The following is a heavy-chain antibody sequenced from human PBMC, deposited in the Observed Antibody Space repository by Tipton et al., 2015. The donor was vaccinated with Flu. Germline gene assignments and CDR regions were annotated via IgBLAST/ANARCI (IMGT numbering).Heavy chain of an antibody. CDR3: ATLGNSGTDGFDI. D-gene: IGHD5-12*01. CDR1: GFTVSSKY. Sequence: SLRLSCAASGFTVSSKYMGWVRQAPGKRLQWVSVIYRGGTTYVADSVKGRCTISRDNSKNTLYLQWNSLTTEDTAVYYCATLGNSGTDGFDIWGQGTMVTISS. CDR2: IYRGGTT. J-gene: IGHJ3*02. V-gene: IGHV3-66*02.